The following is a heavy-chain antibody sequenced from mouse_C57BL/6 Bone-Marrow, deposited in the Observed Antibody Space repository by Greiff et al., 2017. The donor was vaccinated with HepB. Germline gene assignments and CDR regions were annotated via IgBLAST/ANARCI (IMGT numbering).Heavy chain of an antibody. CDR2: INPYNGGT. J-gene: IGHJ2*01. Sequence: LVEPGASVKMSCKASGYTFTDYYMNWVKQSHGKSLEWIGVINPYNGGTSYNQKFKGKATLTVDKSSSTAYMELNSLTSEDSAVYYCARCGNWDFDYWGQGTTLTVSS. CDR1: GYTFTDYY. V-gene: IGHV1-19*01. CDR3: ARCGNWDFDY. D-gene: IGHD2-1*01.